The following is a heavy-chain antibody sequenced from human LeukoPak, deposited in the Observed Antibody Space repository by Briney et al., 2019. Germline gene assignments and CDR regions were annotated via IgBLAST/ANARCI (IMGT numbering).Heavy chain of an antibody. V-gene: IGHV1-18*01. CDR1: GYTFSSYG. J-gene: IGHJ4*02. Sequence: ASVKVSCKASGYTFSSYGISWVRQAPGQGLEWMGWISGNNGNTNYVKKLQGRVTMTTDTSTSTVYMELRSLRSDDTAVYYCARSPRVERPISFDSWGQGTLVTVSS. D-gene: IGHD1-1*01. CDR3: ARSPRVERPISFDS. CDR2: ISGNNGNT.